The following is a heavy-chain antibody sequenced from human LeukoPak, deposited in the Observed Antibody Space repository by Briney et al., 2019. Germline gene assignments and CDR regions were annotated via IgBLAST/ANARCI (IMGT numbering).Heavy chain of an antibody. CDR1: GGTFSSYA. Sequence: SVKVSCKASGGTFSSYAISWVRQAPGQGLEWMGGIIPIFGTANYARKFQGRVTITADESTSTAYMELSSLRSEDTAVYYCARDGRYGDYVFEEFYFDYWGQVTLVTVSS. CDR2: IIPIFGTA. V-gene: IGHV1-69*13. J-gene: IGHJ4*02. D-gene: IGHD4-17*01. CDR3: ARDGRYGDYVFEEFYFDY.